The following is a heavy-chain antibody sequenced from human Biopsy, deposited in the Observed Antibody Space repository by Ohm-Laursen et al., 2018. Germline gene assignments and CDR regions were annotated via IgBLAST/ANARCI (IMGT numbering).Heavy chain of an antibody. CDR2: IHGDERSA. Sequence: SLRLSCAASGFTFSRSVMHWVRQAPGKGLMWVSRIHGDERSATYAEPVKGRFTISRDNAKNTPHLQMNSLRAEDTAVYYCTGDSGGLGDYWGQGTLVIVSS. CDR1: GFTFSRSV. J-gene: IGHJ4*02. CDR3: TGDSGGLGDY. D-gene: IGHD2-8*02. V-gene: IGHV3-74*03.